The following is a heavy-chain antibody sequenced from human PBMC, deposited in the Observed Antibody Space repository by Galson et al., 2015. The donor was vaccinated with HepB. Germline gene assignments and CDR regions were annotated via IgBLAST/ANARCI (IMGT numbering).Heavy chain of an antibody. J-gene: IGHJ4*02. CDR2: INPHNGAT. CDR3: TSRRPDY. V-gene: IGHV1-2*06. CDR1: GYTFVDYS. Sequence: SVKVSCKASGYTFVDYSFHWVRQVSGQRLEWMGRINPHNGATDYAPRFRGRVPFTTDASINPAFLKMNRLTSDDTAVYYCTSRRPDYWGQGTLVTVSS.